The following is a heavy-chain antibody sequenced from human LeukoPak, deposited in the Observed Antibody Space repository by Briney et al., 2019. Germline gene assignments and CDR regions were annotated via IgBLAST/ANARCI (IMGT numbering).Heavy chain of an antibody. D-gene: IGHD5-24*01. Sequence: PGGSLRLSCAASGFTFSSYSMNWVRQAPGKGLEWVSYISSSSSTIYYADSVKGRFTISRDNAKNSLYLQMNSLRDEDTAVYYCARDATNPTSVEMATIPYYFDYWGQGTLVTVSS. V-gene: IGHV3-48*02. CDR2: ISSSSSTI. CDR3: ARDATNPTSVEMATIPYYFDY. CDR1: GFTFSSYS. J-gene: IGHJ4*02.